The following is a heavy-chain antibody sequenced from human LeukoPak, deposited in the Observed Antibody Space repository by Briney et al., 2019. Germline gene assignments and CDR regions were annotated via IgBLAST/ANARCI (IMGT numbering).Heavy chain of an antibody. D-gene: IGHD3-10*01. CDR3: ARRYYGSGSYRLRYFDL. CDR1: GGSFSGYY. Sequence: PSETLSLTCAVYGGSFSGYYWSWIRQPPGKGLEWIGEINHSGSTNYNPSLKSRVTISVDTSKNQFSLKLSSVTAADMAVYYCARRYYGSGSYRLRYFDLWGRGTLVTVSS. J-gene: IGHJ2*01. V-gene: IGHV4-34*01. CDR2: INHSGST.